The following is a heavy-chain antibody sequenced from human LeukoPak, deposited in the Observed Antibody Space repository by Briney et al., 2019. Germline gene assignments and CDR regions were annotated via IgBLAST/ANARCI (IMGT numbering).Heavy chain of an antibody. J-gene: IGHJ4*02. CDR1: GFPFSSFA. Sequence: QPGGSLRLSCAASGFPFSSFAMSWVRQAPGKGLEWVSAITSSGGSTYYADSVKGRFIISRDNSKNTLYLQMNSLTAEDTAVYYCAKEDRYGGVWYNFDYWGQGTLVTVSS. D-gene: IGHD6-19*01. CDR2: ITSSGGST. CDR3: AKEDRYGGVWYNFDY. V-gene: IGHV3-23*01.